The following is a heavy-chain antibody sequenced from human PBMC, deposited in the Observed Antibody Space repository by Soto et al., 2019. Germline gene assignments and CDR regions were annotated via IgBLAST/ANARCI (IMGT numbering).Heavy chain of an antibody. V-gene: IGHV3-15*07. D-gene: IGHD4-17*01. J-gene: IGHJ3*02. CDR3: TTVYGDYIGAFDI. Sequence: GGSLRLSCAASGFTFSNAWMNWVRQAPGKGLEWVGRIKSKTDGGKTDYGAPVKGRFTISRDDSKNTLYLQMNSLKSEDTAVYYCTTVYGDYIGAFDIWGQGAMVTVSS. CDR1: GFTFSNAW. CDR2: IKSKTDGGKT.